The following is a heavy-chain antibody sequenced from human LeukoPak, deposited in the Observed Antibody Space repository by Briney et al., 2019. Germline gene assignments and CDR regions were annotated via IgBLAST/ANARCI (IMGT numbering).Heavy chain of an antibody. CDR3: ARADYYDSSGYYYVFHFDY. V-gene: IGHV4-30-2*01. CDR1: GGSISSGGYS. Sequence: PSETLSLTCAVSGGSISSGGYSWSWIRQPPGKGLEWIGYIYHSGSTYYNPSLKSRVTISVDRSKNQFSLKLSSVTAADTAVYYCARADYYDSSGYYYVFHFDYWGQGTLVTVSS. J-gene: IGHJ4*02. D-gene: IGHD3-22*01. CDR2: IYHSGST.